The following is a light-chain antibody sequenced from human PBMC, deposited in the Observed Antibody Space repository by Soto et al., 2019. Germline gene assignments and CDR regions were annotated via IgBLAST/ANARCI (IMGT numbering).Light chain of an antibody. V-gene: IGLV1-40*01. CDR1: SSNIGARYD. Sequence: QSVLTQPPSVSGAPGQRVTISCTGSSSNIGARYDVHWYQQLPGAAPKLLIYANSNRPSGVPDRFSGSKSGTSASLAITGLQAEDEADYYCQSYESSLYGYVFGSGTKVTVL. CDR2: ANS. CDR3: QSYESSLYGYV. J-gene: IGLJ1*01.